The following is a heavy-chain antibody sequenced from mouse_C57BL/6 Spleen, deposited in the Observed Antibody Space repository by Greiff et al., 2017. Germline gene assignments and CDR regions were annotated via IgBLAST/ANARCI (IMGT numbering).Heavy chain of an antibody. D-gene: IGHD1-1*01. J-gene: IGHJ1*03. V-gene: IGHV5-6*01. CDR1: GFTFSSYG. CDR3: ARGGYYGSSPGWYFGV. CDR2: ISSGGSYT. Sequence: EVQLVESGGDLVKPGGSLKLSCAASGFTFSSYGMPWVRQTPDKRLEWVATISSGGSYTYYPDSVKGRFTISRDHAKNTLYLQMSRLTSVDTAMDYCARGGYYGSSPGWYFGVWGTGTTVTVAS.